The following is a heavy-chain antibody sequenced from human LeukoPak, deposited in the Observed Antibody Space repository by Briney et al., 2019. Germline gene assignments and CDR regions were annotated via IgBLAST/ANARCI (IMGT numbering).Heavy chain of an antibody. CDR1: GGSFSGYY. V-gene: IGHV4-34*01. Sequence: SETLSLTCAVYGGSFSGYYWSWIRLPPGKGLEWIGEINHSGSTNYNPSLKSRVTISVDTSKNQFSLKLSSVTAADTAVYYCARRPSTYYYDSSGPFDYWGQGTLVTVSS. CDR3: ARRPSTYYYDSSGPFDY. CDR2: INHSGST. D-gene: IGHD3-22*01. J-gene: IGHJ4*02.